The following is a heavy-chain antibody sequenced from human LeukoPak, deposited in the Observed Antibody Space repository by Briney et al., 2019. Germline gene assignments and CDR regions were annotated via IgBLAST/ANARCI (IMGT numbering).Heavy chain of an antibody. D-gene: IGHD3-9*01. J-gene: IGHJ4*02. CDR3: ARVTYFDWLQFSFDY. CDR1: GGSISSYY. Sequence: PSETLSLTCTVSGGSISSYYCSWIRQPAGKGLGWIGRIYTSGSTNYNPSLKSRVTMSVDTSKNQFSLKLSSVTATDTAVYYCARVTYFDWLQFSFDYWGQGTLVTVSS. V-gene: IGHV4-4*07. CDR2: IYTSGST.